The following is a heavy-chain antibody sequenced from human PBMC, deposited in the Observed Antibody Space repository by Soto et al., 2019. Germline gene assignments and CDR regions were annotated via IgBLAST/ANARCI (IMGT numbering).Heavy chain of an antibody. Sequence: QLQLQESGPGLVKPSETLSLTCSLSGGSISSTFYYWGWIRQPPGKGLERIGSIYYSGTTFYNASLKGRVTISVNTSKNQFSLRLTSVTATDTAVYFCARQKWEQPKWFDPWGQGTLVTVSS. CDR1: GGSISSTFYY. V-gene: IGHV4-39*01. J-gene: IGHJ5*02. CDR3: ARQKWEQPKWFDP. D-gene: IGHD1-26*01. CDR2: IYYSGTT.